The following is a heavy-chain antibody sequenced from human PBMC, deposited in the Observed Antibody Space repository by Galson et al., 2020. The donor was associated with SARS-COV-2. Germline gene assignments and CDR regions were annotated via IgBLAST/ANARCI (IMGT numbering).Heavy chain of an antibody. D-gene: IGHD3-10*01. CDR3: AKAGTYYYGSGLERDYYFDY. V-gene: IGHV3-30*18. Sequence: GESLKISCAASGFTFSSYGMHWVRQAPGKGLEWVAVISYDGSNKYYADSVKGRFTISRDNSKNTLYLQMNSLRAEDTAVYYCAKAGTYYYGSGLERDYYFDYWGQGTLVTVSS. CDR1: GFTFSSYG. CDR2: ISYDGSNK. J-gene: IGHJ4*02.